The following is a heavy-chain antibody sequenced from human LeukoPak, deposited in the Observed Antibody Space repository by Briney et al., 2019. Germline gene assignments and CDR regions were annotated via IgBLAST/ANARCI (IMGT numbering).Heavy chain of an antibody. J-gene: IGHJ5*02. D-gene: IGHD6-13*01. CDR1: GGSVSSSNW. CDR2: FYHSGST. V-gene: IGHV4-4*02. CDR3: ARAAIRQQLVSDWFDP. Sequence: SETLSLTCAVSGGSVSSSNWWSWVRQPPGKGLEWIGEFYHSGSTNYNPSLKSRVTISVDKSKNQFSLKMSSVTAADTAVYYCARAAIRQQLVSDWFDPWGQGILVTVSS.